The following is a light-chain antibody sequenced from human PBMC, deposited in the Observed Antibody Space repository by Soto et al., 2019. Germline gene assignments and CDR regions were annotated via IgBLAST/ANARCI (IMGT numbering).Light chain of an antibody. V-gene: IGLV2-11*01. Sequence: QSALTQPRSVSGSPGQSVAISCTGTSRDIEAYDYVSWYQQHPGKAPKLIISEVNKRPSGVSYRFSGSKSGNTASLTISGLQREDEADYYCCSFAGSYYVFGTGTKLTVL. CDR2: EVN. CDR3: CSFAGSYYV. CDR1: SRDIEAYDY. J-gene: IGLJ1*01.